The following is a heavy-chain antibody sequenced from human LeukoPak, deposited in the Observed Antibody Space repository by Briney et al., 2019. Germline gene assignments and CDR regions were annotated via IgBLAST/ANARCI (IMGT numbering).Heavy chain of an antibody. V-gene: IGHV1-46*01. D-gene: IGHD5-12*01. Sequence: ASVKVSCKASGYTFTSYYLHWVRQAPGQGLEWMGIINPSGGSTNYAQKFQGRVTMTRDMPTSTVYMELSSLRSEDTAVYYCARDRASIRGYSGYPKDYWGQGTLVTVSS. CDR1: GYTFTSYY. J-gene: IGHJ4*02. CDR2: INPSGGST. CDR3: ARDRASIRGYSGYPKDY.